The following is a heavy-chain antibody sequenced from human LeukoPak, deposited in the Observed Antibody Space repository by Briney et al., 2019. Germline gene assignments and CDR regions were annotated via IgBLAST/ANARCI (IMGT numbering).Heavy chain of an antibody. J-gene: IGHJ4*02. D-gene: IGHD4/OR15-4a*01. CDR3: ARDYDYSLDY. V-gene: IGHV3-23*01. CDR2: ITGSGGST. CDR1: GFAFSTYA. Sequence: GGSLRLSCAASGFAFSTYAMSWVRQAPGKGLEWVSTITGSGGSTYYTDSVKGRFTISRDNAKNSLYLQMNSLGAEDTAVYYCARDYDYSLDYWGQGTLVTVSS.